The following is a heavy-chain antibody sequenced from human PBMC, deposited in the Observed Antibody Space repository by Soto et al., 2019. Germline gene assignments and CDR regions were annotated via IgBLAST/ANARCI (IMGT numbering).Heavy chain of an antibody. V-gene: IGHV3-7*01. D-gene: IGHD6-13*01. J-gene: IGHJ4*02. CDR3: ARAVAAGGSY. CDR2: IKQDGSQK. Sequence: SVGSLRLSGAASGFTLSSYWMSWVRQAPGKGLEWVANIKQDGSQKYYVDSVKGRFTISRDNAKNSVYLQMNSLRAEDTAVYYCARAVAAGGSYWGQGTLVTAPQ. CDR1: GFTLSSYW.